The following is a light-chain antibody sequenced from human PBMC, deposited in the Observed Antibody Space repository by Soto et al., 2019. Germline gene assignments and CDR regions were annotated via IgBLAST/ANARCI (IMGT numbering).Light chain of an antibody. Sequence: QSALTQPASVSGSPGQSITISCTGTSSDVVGYNYVPWYQQHPGKAPKFMIYDVSNRPSGVSNRFSGSKSGNTASLTISGLQAEDEADYYCCSYTTSNTRQIVFGTRTKVTVL. V-gene: IGLV2-14*01. CDR3: CSYTTSNTRQIV. J-gene: IGLJ1*01. CDR1: SSDVVGYNY. CDR2: DVS.